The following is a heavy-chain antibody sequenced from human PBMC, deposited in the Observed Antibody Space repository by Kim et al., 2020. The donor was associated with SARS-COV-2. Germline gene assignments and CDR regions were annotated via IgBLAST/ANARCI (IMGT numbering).Heavy chain of an antibody. CDR3: AKDSLRYWHRHGSNAFD. J-gene: IGHJ3*02. CDR2: ISYDGSNK. Sequence: GGSLRLSCAASGFTFSSYGMHWVRQAPGKGLEWVAVISYDGSNKYYADSVKGRFTISRDNSKNTLYLQMNSLRAEDTAVYYCAKDSLRYWHRHGSNAFD. CDR1: GFTFSSYG. V-gene: IGHV3-30*18. D-gene: IGHD3-10*01.